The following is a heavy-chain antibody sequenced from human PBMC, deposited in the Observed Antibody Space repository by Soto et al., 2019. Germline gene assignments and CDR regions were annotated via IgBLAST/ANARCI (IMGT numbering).Heavy chain of an antibody. J-gene: IGHJ6*03. Sequence: SETLSLTCTVSGGSISSYYWSWIRQPPGKGLEWIGYIYYSGSTNYNPSLKSRVTISVDTSKNQFSLKLRSVTAADTAVDYCAGSPGEAGYYYYKALRGKRTTVTVSS. D-gene: IGHD3-10*01. CDR3: AGSPGEAGYYYYKAL. V-gene: IGHV4-59*08. CDR1: GGSISSYY. CDR2: IYYSGST.